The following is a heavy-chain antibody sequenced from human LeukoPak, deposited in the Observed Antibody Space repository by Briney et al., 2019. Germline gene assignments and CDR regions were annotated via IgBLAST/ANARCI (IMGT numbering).Heavy chain of an antibody. D-gene: IGHD6-6*01. CDR1: GFMVNSNY. CDR2: IYTGGYT. CDR3: ARGGLVAARYPFDY. V-gene: IGHV3-53*01. J-gene: IGHJ4*02. Sequence: GGSLRLSCAASGFMVNSNYMTWVRQAPGKGLEWVSVIYTGGYTNYADSVRGRFTISRDFSQNTLYLQMNSLRAEDTAVYYCARGGLVAARYPFDYWGQGTLVTVSS.